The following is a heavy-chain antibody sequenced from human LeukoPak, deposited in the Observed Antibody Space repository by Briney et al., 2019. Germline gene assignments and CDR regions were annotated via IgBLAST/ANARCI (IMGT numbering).Heavy chain of an antibody. CDR3: ARGFDARNAFDI. Sequence: SQTLSLTCTVSGVSISSSDYYWSWIRQPPGKGLEWIGYIYYSGSTSYNPSLKSRITISVDTSKNQFSLKLTSVTAADTAVYYCARGFDARNAFDIWGQGTMVTVSS. D-gene: IGHD3-9*01. CDR1: GVSISSSDYY. V-gene: IGHV4-30-4*01. J-gene: IGHJ3*02. CDR2: IYYSGST.